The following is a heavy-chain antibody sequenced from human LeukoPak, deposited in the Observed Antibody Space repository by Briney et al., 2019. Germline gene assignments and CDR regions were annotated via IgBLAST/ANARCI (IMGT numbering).Heavy chain of an antibody. D-gene: IGHD5-12*01. CDR1: GGSINNYY. J-gene: IGHJ5*02. CDR2: ISASGTN. V-gene: IGHV4-4*07. Sequence: SETLSLTCTVSGGSINNYYWAWIRQPAGKELEWIGRISASGTNRYNPSLKSRVTMSVDTSQNQFSLKVASVTAADTAVYFCARGMAAAYDYNWFDAWGQGTLVTASS. CDR3: ARGMAAAYDYNWFDA.